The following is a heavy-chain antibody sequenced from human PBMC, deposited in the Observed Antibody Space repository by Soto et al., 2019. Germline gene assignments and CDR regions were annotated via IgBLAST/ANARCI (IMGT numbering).Heavy chain of an antibody. V-gene: IGHV3-33*01. CDR2: IWYDGSNK. CDR1: GFTFSSYG. CDR3: AGAYCGGDCYLYYYYYGMDV. J-gene: IGHJ6*02. Sequence: QVQLVESGGGVVQPGRSLRLSCAASGFTFSSYGMHWVRQAPGKGLEWVAVIWYDGSNKYYADSVKGRFTISRDNSKNTLYLQMNSLRAEDTAVYYCAGAYCGGDCYLYYYYYGMDVWGQGTTVTVSS. D-gene: IGHD2-21*02.